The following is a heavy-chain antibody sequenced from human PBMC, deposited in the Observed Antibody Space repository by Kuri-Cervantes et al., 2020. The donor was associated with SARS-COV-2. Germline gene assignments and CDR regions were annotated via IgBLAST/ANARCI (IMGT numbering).Heavy chain of an antibody. CDR3: AKDSRNWGVLDY. Sequence: GGSLRLSCAASGFTFSNYDIHWVRQAPGKGQEWVAVISYDGSNKYYADSVKGRFTISRDNSKNTLYLQMNSLRAEDTSVYYCAKDSRNWGVLDYWGQGTLVTVSS. V-gene: IGHV3-30*18. CDR2: ISYDGSNK. CDR1: GFTFSNYD. D-gene: IGHD7-27*01. J-gene: IGHJ4*02.